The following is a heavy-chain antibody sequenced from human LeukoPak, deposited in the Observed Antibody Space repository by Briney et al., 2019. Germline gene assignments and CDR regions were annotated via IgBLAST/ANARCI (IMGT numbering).Heavy chain of an antibody. Sequence: RGASVKVSCKASGGTFSSYAISWVRQAPGQGLEWMGGIIPIFGTANYAQKFQGRVTITADESTSTAYMELSSLKSEDTAVYYCARAGYDYVWGSLDYWGQGTLVTVSS. D-gene: IGHD3-16*01. CDR3: ARAGYDYVWGSLDY. CDR1: GGTFSSYA. J-gene: IGHJ4*02. V-gene: IGHV1-69*01. CDR2: IIPIFGTA.